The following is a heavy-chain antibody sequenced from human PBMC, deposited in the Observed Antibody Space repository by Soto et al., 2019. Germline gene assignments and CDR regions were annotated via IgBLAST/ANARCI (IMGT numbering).Heavy chain of an antibody. CDR1: GYTFTTHD. V-gene: IGHV1-8*01. J-gene: IGHJ5*02. CDR3: ARGSDTIYNWFDP. D-gene: IGHD3-9*01. Sequence: QVQLVQSGAEVKKPGASVKVSSKASGYTFTTHDLNWARQATRQGLEWTGWMNPNSRNTGYAQKFQGRVTTTRNTSISTAYMELSSLRSEDTAVYYCARGSDTIYNWFDPWGQGTLVTVSS. CDR2: MNPNSRNT.